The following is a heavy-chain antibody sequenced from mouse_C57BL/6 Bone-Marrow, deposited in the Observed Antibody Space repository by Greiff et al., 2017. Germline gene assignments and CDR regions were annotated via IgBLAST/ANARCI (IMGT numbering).Heavy chain of an antibody. CDR2: ISSGGDYI. D-gene: IGHD1-1*01. Sequence: DVMLVESGEGLVKPGGSLKLSCAASGFTFSSYAMSWVRQTPEKRLEWVAYISSGGDYIYYADTVKGRFTISRDNARNTLYLQMSSLKSEDTAMYYCTRRDCGSSFYWYFDVWGTGTTVIVSS. CDR3: TRRDCGSSFYWYFDV. CDR1: GFTFSSYA. J-gene: IGHJ1*03. V-gene: IGHV5-9-1*02.